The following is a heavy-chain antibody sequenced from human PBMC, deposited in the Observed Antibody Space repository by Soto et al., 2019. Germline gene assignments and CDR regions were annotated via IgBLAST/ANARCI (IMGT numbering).Heavy chain of an antibody. CDR1: GFTFRSYA. CDR2: ISGSGGST. CDR3: AKENGANYDFWSGYQIYYFDY. J-gene: IGHJ4*02. V-gene: IGHV3-23*01. Sequence: PGGSLRLSCAASGFTFRSYAMSWVRQAPGKGLEWVSAISGSGGSTYYADSVKGRFTISRDNSKNTLYLQMNSLRAEDTAVYYCAKENGANYDFWSGYQIYYFDYWGQGTLVTVSS. D-gene: IGHD3-3*01.